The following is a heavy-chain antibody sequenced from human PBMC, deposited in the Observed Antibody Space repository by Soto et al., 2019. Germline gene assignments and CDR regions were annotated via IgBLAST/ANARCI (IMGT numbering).Heavy chain of an antibody. V-gene: IGHV3-30*14. J-gene: IGHJ3*01. D-gene: IGHD3-3*02. Sequence: QVRLVESGGGVGQPGTSLRLSCAASGFTFSDYVIHWVRQAAGKGLEWVASMTYDGATEYYADSVKGRFTMSRDKSKRALSLQMNSLRPDDTGVYYCARVRLSIAVNDALDVWGQGTTVTVSS. CDR2: MTYDGATE. CDR3: ARVRLSIAVNDALDV. CDR1: GFTFSDYV.